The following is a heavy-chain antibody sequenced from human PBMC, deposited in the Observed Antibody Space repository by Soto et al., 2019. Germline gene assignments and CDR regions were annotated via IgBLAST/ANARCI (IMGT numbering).Heavy chain of an antibody. Sequence: QLQLQESGPGLVKPSQTLSLTCTVPGGSISSGGYCWSWILQHPGKGLEWIGYIYYSGTTNYHPSLKSRVTISVATSNNQCCLKLSSVSAVDTAVYYCARESCGRNFDAFDIWGQGTVVTVSS. CDR3: ARESCGRNFDAFDI. J-gene: IGHJ3*02. D-gene: IGHD2-15*01. CDR1: GGSISSGGYC. V-gene: IGHV4-31*03. CDR2: IYYSGTT.